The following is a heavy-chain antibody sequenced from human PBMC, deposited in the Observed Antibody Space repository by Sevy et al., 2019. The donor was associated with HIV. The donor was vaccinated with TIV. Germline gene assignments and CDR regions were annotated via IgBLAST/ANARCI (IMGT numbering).Heavy chain of an antibody. D-gene: IGHD5-18*01. Sequence: GGSLRLSCAASGFTFSSYGMHWVRQAPGKGLEWVAVIWYDGSNKYYADSVKGRFTISRDNSKNTLYLQMNSLRAEDTAVSYCARVATVDTAMVNFYYYYGMDVWGQGTTVTVSS. CDR3: ARVATVDTAMVNFYYYYGMDV. J-gene: IGHJ6*02. CDR2: IWYDGSNK. V-gene: IGHV3-33*01. CDR1: GFTFSSYG.